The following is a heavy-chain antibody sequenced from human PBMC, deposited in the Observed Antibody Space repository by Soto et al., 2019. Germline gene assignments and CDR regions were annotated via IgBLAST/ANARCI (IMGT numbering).Heavy chain of an antibody. V-gene: IGHV3-53*01. J-gene: IGHJ2*01. Sequence: EVQLVESGGGLIQPGGSLRLSCAASGFTVSSNYMSWVRQAPGKGLEWVSVIYSGGSTYYADSVKGRFTISRDNSKITLYLQMNSLRAEDTAVYYCARYVGAGYYYDSSGYLPYWYFDLWGRGTLVTVSS. CDR2: IYSGGST. CDR1: GFTVSSNY. CDR3: ARYVGAGYYYDSSGYLPYWYFDL. D-gene: IGHD3-22*01.